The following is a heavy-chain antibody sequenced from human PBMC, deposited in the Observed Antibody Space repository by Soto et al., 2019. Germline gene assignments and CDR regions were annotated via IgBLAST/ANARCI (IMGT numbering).Heavy chain of an antibody. V-gene: IGHV1-18*04. Sequence: QVQLVQSGGEVVQPGASVKVSCKASGYFFTSYGISWVRQAPGQGLEWMGWISPYNGKTKYAQNFQGRVTMTTDTSTYTADMEVRSLRSDDPAVYYCARDFGSDLSAPGAVFDYWGQGTLVTVSS. J-gene: IGHJ4*02. D-gene: IGHD3-3*01. CDR3: ARDFGSDLSAPGAVFDY. CDR2: ISPYNGKT. CDR1: GYFFTSYG.